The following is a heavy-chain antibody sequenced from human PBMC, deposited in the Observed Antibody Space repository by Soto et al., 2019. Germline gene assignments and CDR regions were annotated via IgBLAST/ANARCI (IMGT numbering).Heavy chain of an antibody. CDR2: IIPIFGTA. CDR3: ARDLDIVVVPAASNTQNWLNP. Sequence: SVKVSCKASGGTFSSYAISWVRQAPGQGLEWMGGIIPIFGTANYAQKFQGRVTITADESTSTAYMELSSLRSEDTAVYYCARDLDIVVVPAASNTQNWLNPWGQGTLVTVSS. J-gene: IGHJ5*02. D-gene: IGHD2-2*01. V-gene: IGHV1-69*13. CDR1: GGTFSSYA.